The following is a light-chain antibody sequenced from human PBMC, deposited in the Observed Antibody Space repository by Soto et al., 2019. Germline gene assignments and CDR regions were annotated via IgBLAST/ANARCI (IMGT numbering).Light chain of an antibody. CDR1: LTISPY. Sequence: DIQMTQAPASLSASVGDRVTITCRASLTISPYSTWYQQKPWKAPRLLIYVSSSLLSGVPSRFSGSGSGTDFTLTISSLQPEDFSTYDCQQSDSTPYTFGQGTKVEI. V-gene: IGKV1-39*01. CDR2: VSS. J-gene: IGKJ2*01. CDR3: QQSDSTPYT.